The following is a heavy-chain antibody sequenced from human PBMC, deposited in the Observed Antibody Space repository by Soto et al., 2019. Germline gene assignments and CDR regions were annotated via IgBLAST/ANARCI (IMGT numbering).Heavy chain of an antibody. V-gene: IGHV4-34*01. CDR1: GGSFSGYY. D-gene: IGHD3-22*01. Sequence: QVQLQQWGAGLLKPSETLSLTCAVYGGSFSGYYWSWIRQPPGKGLEWIGEINHSGSTNYNTSLSSRVTISVDTSKNQFSLKLSSVTAADTAVYYCARRYGSSFSPFDLWGRGTLVTVSS. CDR2: INHSGST. CDR3: ARRYGSSFSPFDL. J-gene: IGHJ2*01.